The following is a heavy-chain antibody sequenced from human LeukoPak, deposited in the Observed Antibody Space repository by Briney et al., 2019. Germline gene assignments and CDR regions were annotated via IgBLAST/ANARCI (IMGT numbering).Heavy chain of an antibody. CDR3: ANLPVIVVAAGGDAFDI. CDR2: ISSSSSYI. J-gene: IGHJ3*02. CDR1: GFTFSSYA. D-gene: IGHD6-19*01. V-gene: IGHV3-21*01. Sequence: GGSLRLSCAASGFTFSSYAMSWVRQAPGKGLEWVSSISSSSSYIYYADSVEGRFTISRDNAKNSLYLQMNSLRAEDTAVYYCANLPVIVVAAGGDAFDIWGQGTMVTVSS.